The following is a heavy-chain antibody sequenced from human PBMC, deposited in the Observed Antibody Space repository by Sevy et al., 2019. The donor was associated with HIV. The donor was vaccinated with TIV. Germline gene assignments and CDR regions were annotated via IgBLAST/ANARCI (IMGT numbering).Heavy chain of an antibody. V-gene: IGHV1-24*01. CDR1: GFKLNELS. Sequence: ASVKVSCKLSGFKLNELSIHWVRQAPGKGLEWMGGFDPEDGKPIYAQKFQGRVTMTGDTATDTAYMQLSSLRSEDTAVYYCATSSEVTMIISLSFGLDVWGQGTTVTVSS. J-gene: IGHJ6*02. CDR2: FDPEDGKP. D-gene: IGHD3-22*01. CDR3: ATSSEVTMIISLSFGLDV.